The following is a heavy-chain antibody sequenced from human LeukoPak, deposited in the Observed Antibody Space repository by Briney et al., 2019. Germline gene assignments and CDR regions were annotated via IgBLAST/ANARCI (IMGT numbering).Heavy chain of an antibody. V-gene: IGHV3-30*02. CDR1: GFTFSSYG. CDR3: VRGLLEWLRLETYYFDY. D-gene: IGHD3-3*01. J-gene: IGHJ4*02. Sequence: GGSLRLSCEASGFTFSSYGMHWVRQAPGKGLEWVAFIQYDGNNKYYADSVKGRFTISRDNSKNTLYLQMHSLRAEDTATYYCVRGLLEWLRLETYYFDYWGQGTLVTVSS. CDR2: IQYDGNNK.